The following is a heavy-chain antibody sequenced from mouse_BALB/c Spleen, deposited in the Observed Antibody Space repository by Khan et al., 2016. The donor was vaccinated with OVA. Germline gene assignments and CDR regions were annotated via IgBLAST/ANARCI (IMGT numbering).Heavy chain of an antibody. V-gene: IGHV13-2*02. CDR2: ITVKSDNSGA. CDR1: GFTFSYYR. Sequence: VQLVETGGGLVRPENSLKLSCVTSGFTFSYYRMHWLRQFPGKRLEWIAVITVKSDNSGANYAESVKGRFTISSDDSKSSVYLQMNRLREEDTATYYCSRGGYYYGTPFDYWGQGTTLTVSS. D-gene: IGHD1-1*01. CDR3: SRGGYYYGTPFDY. J-gene: IGHJ2*01.